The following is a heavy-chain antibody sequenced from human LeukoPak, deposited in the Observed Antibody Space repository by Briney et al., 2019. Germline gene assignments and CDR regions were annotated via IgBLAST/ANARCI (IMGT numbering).Heavy chain of an antibody. J-gene: IGHJ4*02. D-gene: IGHD6-13*01. CDR2: ISGSGGST. CDR3: AKEVTAAGTGDY. CDR1: GFTFSSYA. V-gene: IGHV3-23*01. Sequence: GGSLKLSCAASGFTFSSYAMSWVRQAPGKGLELVSAISGSGGSTYYADSVKGRFTISRDNSKNTLYLQMNSLRAEDTAVYYCAKEVTAAGTGDYWGQGTLVTVSS.